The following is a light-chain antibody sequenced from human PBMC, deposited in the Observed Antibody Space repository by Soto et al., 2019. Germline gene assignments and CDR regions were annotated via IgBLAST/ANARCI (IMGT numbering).Light chain of an antibody. J-gene: IGKJ1*01. CDR3: QQYNNWPTWT. CDR1: QSIGTY. V-gene: IGKV3-15*01. CDR2: GAS. Sequence: EIVLTQSPATLSLSPGERATLSCRVSQSIGTYLAWYQQKPGQAPRLLIYGASTRATGIPARFSGSGSGTEFTLTVSSLQSEDFAVYYCQQYNNWPTWTFGQGTKVDIK.